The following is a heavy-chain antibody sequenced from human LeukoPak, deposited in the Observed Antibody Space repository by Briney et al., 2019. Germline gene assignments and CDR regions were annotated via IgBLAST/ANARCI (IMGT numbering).Heavy chain of an antibody. CDR1: GFTFSNAW. V-gene: IGHV3-7*01. J-gene: IGHJ4*02. CDR3: ATLDTDVSTGDY. CDR2: INPDGRDE. Sequence: GGSLRLSCAASGFTFSNAWMSWVRQAPGKGLEWVANINPDGRDEYYVDSVKGRFTLSRDNAKNCLYLQMNSLRAERSAVYYCATLDTDVSTGDYWVRARLDSVSS. D-gene: IGHD2-8*02.